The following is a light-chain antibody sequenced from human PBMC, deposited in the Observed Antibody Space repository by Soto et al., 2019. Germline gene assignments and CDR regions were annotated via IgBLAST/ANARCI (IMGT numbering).Light chain of an antibody. V-gene: IGKV3-20*01. J-gene: IGKJ1*01. CDR2: STS. CDR3: QQYVSSRRT. CDR1: QSVSSSY. Sequence: EIVLTQSPGTLSLSPGERATLSCRASQSVSSSYLAWYQQKPGQAPRLLMYSTSSRATGIPDRFSGSGSGTDFTLTISRLEPEDFAVYYCQQYVSSRRTFGQGTKV.